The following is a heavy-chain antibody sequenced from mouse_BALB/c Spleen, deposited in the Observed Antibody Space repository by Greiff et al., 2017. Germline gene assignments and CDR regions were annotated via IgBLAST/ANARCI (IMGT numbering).Heavy chain of an antibody. V-gene: IGHV3-6*02. Sequence: EVQLQQSGPGLVKPSQSLSLTCSVTGYSITSGYYWNWIRQFPGNKLEWMGYISYDGSNNYNPSLKNRISITRDTSKNQFFLKLNSVTTEDTATYYCATDYGNYGGFAYWGQGTLVTVSA. CDR1: GYSITSGYY. CDR3: ATDYGNYGGFAY. J-gene: IGHJ3*01. CDR2: ISYDGSN. D-gene: IGHD2-1*01.